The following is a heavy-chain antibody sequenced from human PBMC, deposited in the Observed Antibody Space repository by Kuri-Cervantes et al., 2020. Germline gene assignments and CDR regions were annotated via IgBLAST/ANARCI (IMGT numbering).Heavy chain of an antibody. CDR1: GYTFTSCY. J-gene: IGHJ6*02. CDR2: INPSGGST. V-gene: IGHV1-46*01. D-gene: IGHD3-9*01. Sequence: ASVKVSCKASGYTFTSCYMHWVRQAPGQGLEWMGIINPSGGSTSYAQKFQGRVTMTRDTSTSTVYMELSSLRSEDTAVYYCARSLTGYYIDYYYGMDVWGQGTTVTVSS. CDR3: ARSLTGYYIDYYYGMDV.